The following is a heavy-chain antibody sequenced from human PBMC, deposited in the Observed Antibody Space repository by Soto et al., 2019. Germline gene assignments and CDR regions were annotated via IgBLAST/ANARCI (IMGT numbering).Heavy chain of an antibody. CDR2: IYYSGST. V-gene: IGHV4-59*08. J-gene: IGHJ4*02. CDR3: VAGNLRADY. Sequence: QVQLQESGPGLVKPSETLSLTCTVSGGSISSYYWNWIRQPPGKGLEWIGYIYYSGSTNYNPSLKSRVTISVDTSKNQFSLKLSSVTAADTAVYYCVAGNLRADYWGQGTLVTVSS. CDR1: GGSISSYY. D-gene: IGHD6-13*01.